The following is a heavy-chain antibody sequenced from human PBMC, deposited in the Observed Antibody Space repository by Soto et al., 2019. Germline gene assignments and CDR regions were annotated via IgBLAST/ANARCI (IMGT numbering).Heavy chain of an antibody. CDR3: ARDLSTMVRGVDLGYYYYGMDV. Sequence: ASVKVSCKASGYTFTSYYMHWVRQAPGQGLEWMGIINPSGGSTSYAQKFQGRVTMTRDTSTSTVYMELSSLRSEDTAVYYCARDLSTMVRGVDLGYYYYGMDVWGQGTTVTVSS. V-gene: IGHV1-46*03. CDR2: INPSGGST. J-gene: IGHJ6*02. D-gene: IGHD3-10*01. CDR1: GYTFTSYY.